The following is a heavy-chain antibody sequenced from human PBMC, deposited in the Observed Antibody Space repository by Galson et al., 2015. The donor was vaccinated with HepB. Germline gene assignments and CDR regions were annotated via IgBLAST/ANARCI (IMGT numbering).Heavy chain of an antibody. CDR3: ARRYEVFGYYYYGMDV. J-gene: IGHJ6*02. CDR2: IKQDGSEI. CDR1: GFTFSSYW. V-gene: IGHV3-7*01. D-gene: IGHD3-3*01. Sequence: SLRLSCAASGFTFSSYWMNWVRQAPGKGLEWVANIKQDGSEINYVDSVKGRFTISRDNAKNSLYLQMNSLRAEDTAVYYCARRYEVFGYYYYGMDVWGQGTTVTVSS.